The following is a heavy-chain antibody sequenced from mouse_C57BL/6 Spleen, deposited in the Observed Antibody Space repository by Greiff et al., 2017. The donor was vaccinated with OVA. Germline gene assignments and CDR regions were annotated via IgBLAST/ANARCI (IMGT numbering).Heavy chain of an antibody. V-gene: IGHV1-82*01. J-gene: IGHJ1*03. D-gene: IGHD1-1*01. CDR1: GYAFSSSW. CDR2: IYPGDGDT. CDR3: AYYEYFDV. Sequence: QVQLQQSGPELVKPGASVKISCKASGYAFSSSWMNWVKQRPGKGLEWIGRIYPGDGDTNYNGKFKGKATLTADKSSSTAYMQLSSLTSEDSAVYFCAYYEYFDVWSTGTTVTVSS.